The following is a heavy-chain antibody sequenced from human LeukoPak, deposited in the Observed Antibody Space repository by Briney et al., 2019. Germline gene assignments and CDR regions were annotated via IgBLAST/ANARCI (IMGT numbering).Heavy chain of an antibody. Sequence: SETLSLTCAVSGYSISSGYYWGWIRQHPGKGLEWIGNMFHSGSTYYSPSLMSRVTISVDTSKNQFSLKLNSVTAADTAVYYCARDRGVVPPAFGGNWFDPWGLGTLVTVSS. D-gene: IGHD2-2*01. CDR3: ARDRGVVPPAFGGNWFDP. V-gene: IGHV4-38-2*02. CDR2: MFHSGST. CDR1: GYSISSGYY. J-gene: IGHJ5*02.